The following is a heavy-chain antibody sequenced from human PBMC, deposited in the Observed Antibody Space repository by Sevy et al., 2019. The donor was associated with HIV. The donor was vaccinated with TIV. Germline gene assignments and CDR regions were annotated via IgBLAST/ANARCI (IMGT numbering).Heavy chain of an antibody. Sequence: GGSLRLSCAASGFTFSYYNMNWARQAPGKGLEWVSAISSGSSYVYHADSVKGRFTISRDNAKNSLYLQMNSLRTEDTAVYYCASPLHYYDSPSAYWGQGTQVTVSS. CDR3: ASPLHYYDSPSAY. CDR2: ISSGSSYV. D-gene: IGHD3-22*01. V-gene: IGHV3-21*01. CDR1: GFTFSYYN. J-gene: IGHJ4*02.